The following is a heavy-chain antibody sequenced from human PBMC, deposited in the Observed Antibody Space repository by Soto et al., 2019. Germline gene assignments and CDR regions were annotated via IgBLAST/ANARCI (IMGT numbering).Heavy chain of an antibody. CDR3: AAGRDCPSKTCYRASYY. J-gene: IGHJ4*02. CDR2: VVVGDGET. Sequence: QTQLVQSGPEVKEPGTSVKVSCKASGFDFNKSGIHWVRQARGQRPEWIGWVVVGDGETKYAQNFQGRATITRDMSTNTAYMDLRSLRPEDTAVYFCAAGRDCPSKTCYRASYYWGQGTLVTVSS. D-gene: IGHD3-16*01. CDR1: GFDFNKSG. V-gene: IGHV1-58*02.